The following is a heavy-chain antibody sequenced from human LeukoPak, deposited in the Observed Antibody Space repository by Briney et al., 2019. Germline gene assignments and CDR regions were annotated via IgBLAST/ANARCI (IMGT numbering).Heavy chain of an antibody. J-gene: IGHJ4*02. CDR2: IYSGGST. CDR3: AREGSIAAGTTFPLDY. D-gene: IGHD6-13*01. Sequence: PGGSLRLSCAASGFTVSSNYMSWVRQAPGKGLEWVSVIYSGGSTYYADSVKGRFTISRDNSKNTLYLQMNSLRAEDTAVYYCAREGSIAAGTTFPLDYWGQGTLVTVSS. CDR1: GFTVSSNY. V-gene: IGHV3-66*02.